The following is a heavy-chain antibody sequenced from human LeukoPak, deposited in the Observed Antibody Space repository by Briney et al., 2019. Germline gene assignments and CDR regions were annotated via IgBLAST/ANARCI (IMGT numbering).Heavy chain of an antibody. CDR3: ARSIAAAGHFDY. CDR2: INHSGST. Sequence: SETLSLTCAVYGGSFSGYYWSWIRQPPGKGLEWIGEINHSGSTNYNPSLKSRVTISVDTSKNQFSLKLSSVTAADTAVYYCARSIAAAGHFDYWGQGTLVTVSS. J-gene: IGHJ4*02. CDR1: GGSFSGYY. V-gene: IGHV4-34*01. D-gene: IGHD6-13*01.